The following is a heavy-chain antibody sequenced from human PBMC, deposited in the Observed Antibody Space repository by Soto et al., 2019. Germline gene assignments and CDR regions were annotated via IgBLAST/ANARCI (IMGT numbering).Heavy chain of an antibody. CDR1: GGSFTFSGYY. V-gene: IGHV4-34*01. CDR2: INHIGTT. J-gene: IGHJ4*02. D-gene: IGHD5-12*01. Sequence: LTTSETLSLTCTVYGGSFTFSGYYWSWIRQPPGKGLEWIGEINHIGTTKYNPSLESRVTISLDTSKNHFSLDLTSVTAADTAVYYCVRGRILRLRFGDFDSWGQGTLVTVSS. CDR3: VRGRILRLRFGDFDS.